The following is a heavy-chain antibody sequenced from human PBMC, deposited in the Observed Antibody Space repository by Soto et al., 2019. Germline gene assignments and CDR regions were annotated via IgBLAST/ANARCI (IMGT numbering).Heavy chain of an antibody. D-gene: IGHD1-26*01. CDR1: GGSISSGGYS. J-gene: IGHJ3*02. Sequence: SETLSLTCAVAGGSISSGGYSWSWIRQPPGKGLEWIGYIYHSGSTYYNPSLKSRVTISVGRSKNQFSLKLSSVTAADTAVYYCARGTLGGAFDIWGQGTMVTVSS. CDR3: ARGTLGGAFDI. CDR2: IYHSGST. V-gene: IGHV4-30-2*01.